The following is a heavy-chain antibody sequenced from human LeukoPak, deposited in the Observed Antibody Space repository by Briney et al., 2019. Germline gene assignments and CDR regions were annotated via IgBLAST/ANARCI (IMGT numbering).Heavy chain of an antibody. D-gene: IGHD6-19*01. Sequence: GGSLRLSCAASGFTFSSYAMHWVRQAPGKGLEWVAVISYDGSNKYYADSVKGRFTISRDNSKNALYLQMNSLRAEDTAVYYCARPSPTSSGWYFDYWGQGTLVTVSS. CDR1: GFTFSSYA. J-gene: IGHJ4*02. CDR2: ISYDGSNK. CDR3: ARPSPTSSGWYFDY. V-gene: IGHV3-30*04.